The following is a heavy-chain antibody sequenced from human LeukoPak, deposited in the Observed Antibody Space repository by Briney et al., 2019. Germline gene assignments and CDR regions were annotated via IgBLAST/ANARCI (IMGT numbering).Heavy chain of an antibody. CDR2: ISSSSSTI. CDR3: AKDARRTFGLSSGLYRGSYYFDY. D-gene: IGHD6-19*01. CDR1: GFTFSSYN. J-gene: IGHJ4*02. Sequence: GGSLRLSCAASGFTFSSYNMNWVRQAPGKGLEWVSYISSSSSTIYYADSVKGRFTISRDNAKNSLYLQMNSLRPEDTAVYYCAKDARRTFGLSSGLYRGSYYFDYWGQGTLVTVSS. V-gene: IGHV3-48*01.